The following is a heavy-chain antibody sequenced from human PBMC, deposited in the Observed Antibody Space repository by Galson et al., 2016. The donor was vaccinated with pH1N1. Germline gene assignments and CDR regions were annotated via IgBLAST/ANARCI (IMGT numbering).Heavy chain of an antibody. V-gene: IGHV1-24*01. CDR2: FDLEDGET. D-gene: IGHD3-16*01. Sequence: SVKVSCKVSGHPLSDLSMHWVRQAPGKGLEWMGGFDLEDGETVYAQKFRDRVTMTEDTSTDTAYMELNSLTSDDTAVYYCETPVRGNYVSPADYWGQGTLVIVSS. CDR3: ETPVRGNYVSPADY. CDR1: GHPLSDLS. J-gene: IGHJ4*02.